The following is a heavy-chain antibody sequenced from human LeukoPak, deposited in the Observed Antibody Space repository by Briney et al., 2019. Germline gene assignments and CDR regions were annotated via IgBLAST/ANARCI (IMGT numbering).Heavy chain of an antibody. CDR1: GYSLTTYW. CDR2: IYPGDSDT. V-gene: IGHV5-51*01. D-gene: IGHD3-22*01. J-gene: IGHJ4*02. Sequence: GESLKISCKGSGYSLTTYWIAWVRQLPGKGVEWVGIIYPGDSDTRYSPSLQGQVTISADKSISTAYLQWNSLKASDTAMYYCAREPDSSGYSFDYWGQGTLVTVSS. CDR3: AREPDSSGYSFDY.